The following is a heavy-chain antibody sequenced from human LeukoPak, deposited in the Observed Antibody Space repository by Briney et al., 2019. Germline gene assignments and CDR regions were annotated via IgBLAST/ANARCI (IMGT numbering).Heavy chain of an antibody. Sequence: GGSLRLSCAAPGFTFSSYAMSWVRQAPGKGLEWVSAISGSGGSTYYAASVKGRFAISRDNSKNTLYLQMNSLRAEDTAVYYCAKSHYYDSGGHLDYWGQGTLVTVSS. J-gene: IGHJ4*02. CDR3: AKSHYYDSGGHLDY. CDR2: ISGSGGST. D-gene: IGHD3-22*01. CDR1: GFTFSSYA. V-gene: IGHV3-23*01.